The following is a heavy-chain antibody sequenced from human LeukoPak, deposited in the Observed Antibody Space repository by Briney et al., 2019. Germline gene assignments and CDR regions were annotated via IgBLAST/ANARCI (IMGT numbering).Heavy chain of an antibody. CDR1: GFTFRSYA. D-gene: IGHD1-1*01. V-gene: IGHV3-23*01. J-gene: IGHJ4*02. CDR3: AKDAPNFIRPYYFDY. Sequence: PGGSLRLSCAASGFTFRSYAMSWVRQAPGKGLEWVSAISGSGGSTYYADSVKGRFTISRDSSKNTLYLQMNRLRAEDTAVYYCAKDAPNFIRPYYFDYWGQGTLVTVSS. CDR2: ISGSGGST.